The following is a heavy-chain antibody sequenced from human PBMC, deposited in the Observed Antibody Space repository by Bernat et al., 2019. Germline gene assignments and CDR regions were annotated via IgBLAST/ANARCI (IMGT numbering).Heavy chain of an antibody. CDR1: GFTFSSYG. Sequence: QVQLVESGGGVVQPGRSLRLSCAASGFTFSSYGMHWVRQAPGKGLEWVAVISYDGSNKYYADSVKGRFTISRDNSKNTLYLQMNSLRAEDTAVYYCAKVGGGATRKRLWYFDLWGRGTLVTVSS. CDR2: ISYDGSNK. V-gene: IGHV3-30*18. D-gene: IGHD1-26*01. CDR3: AKVGGGATRKRLWYFDL. J-gene: IGHJ2*01.